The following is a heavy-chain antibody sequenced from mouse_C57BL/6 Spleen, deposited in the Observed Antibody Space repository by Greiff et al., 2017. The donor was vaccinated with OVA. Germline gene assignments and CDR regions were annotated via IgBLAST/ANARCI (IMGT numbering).Heavy chain of an antibody. V-gene: IGHV8-8*01. Sequence: QVTLKVSGPGISQPSQTLSLTCSFSGFSLSTFGMGVGWIRQPSGKGLDWLAHIWWDDDKYYNPALKSRLTISMDTSKNQVYLKIANVDTADTAIYYCARMDITTVGGEDYWGQGTTLTVSS. J-gene: IGHJ2*01. CDR1: GFSLSTFGMG. D-gene: IGHD1-1*01. CDR3: ARMDITTVGGEDY. CDR2: IWWDDDK.